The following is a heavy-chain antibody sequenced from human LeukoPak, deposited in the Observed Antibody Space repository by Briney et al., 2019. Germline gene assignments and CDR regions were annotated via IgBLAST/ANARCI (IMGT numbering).Heavy chain of an antibody. D-gene: IGHD4-17*01. J-gene: IGHJ4*02. CDR3: ARDGDYGAYFDY. CDR1: RFTFSIYS. CDR2: ISSSSSYI. V-gene: IGHV3-21*01. Sequence: PGRSLRLSCAASRFTFSIYSMNWVRHAPGKGREWVLSISSSSSYIYYADSVKGRFTISRDNAKNSLYLQMNSLRAEDTAVYYCARDGDYGAYFDYWGQGTLVTVSS.